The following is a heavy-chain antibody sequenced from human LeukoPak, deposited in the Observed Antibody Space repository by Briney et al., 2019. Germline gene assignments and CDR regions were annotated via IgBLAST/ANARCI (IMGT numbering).Heavy chain of an antibody. J-gene: IGHJ4*02. Sequence: ASVTVSCKPSVYTFTSYDNNWVRQAPGHGLEWMGWMNPNSGNTGYAQKFQGRVTMTRNTSISTACMELSSLRSEDTAVYYCARVYSAIDYWGQGTLVTVSS. V-gene: IGHV1-8*01. CDR2: MNPNSGNT. CDR1: VYTFTSYD. D-gene: IGHD2-21*01. CDR3: ARVYSAIDY.